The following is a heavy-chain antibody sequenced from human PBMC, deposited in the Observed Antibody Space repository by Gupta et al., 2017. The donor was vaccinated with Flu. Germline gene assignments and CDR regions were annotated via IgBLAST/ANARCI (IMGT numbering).Heavy chain of an antibody. V-gene: IGHV3-33*01. D-gene: IGHD5-18*01. Sequence: QVQLVESGGGVVQPGRSLRLSCAASGFTFSSYGMHWVRQAPGKGLEWVAVIWYDGSNKYYADSVKGRFTISRDNSKNTLHLQMNSLXAXDTAVYXCAGSYGGNWFDPWGQGTLVTVSS. CDR1: GFTFSSYG. CDR3: AGSYGGNWFDP. CDR2: IWYDGSNK. J-gene: IGHJ5*02.